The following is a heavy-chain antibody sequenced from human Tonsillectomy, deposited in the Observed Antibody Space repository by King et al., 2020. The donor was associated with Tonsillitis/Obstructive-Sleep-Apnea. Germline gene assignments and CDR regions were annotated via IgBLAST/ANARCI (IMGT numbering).Heavy chain of an antibody. CDR3: ARGPRTTETTHPLLGY. V-gene: IGHV4-34*01. CDR1: GGSFRGYY. CDR2: INHDGST. D-gene: IGHD4-17*01. Sequence: VQLQQWGAGLLKPSETLSLTCAVYGGSFRGYYWSWIRQPPGKGLGWIGEINHDGSTNYNPSLKSRVTISLETSKNQLSLKLNSVTAADTVVYFCARGPRTTETTHPLLGYWGQGTLVTVSS. J-gene: IGHJ4*02.